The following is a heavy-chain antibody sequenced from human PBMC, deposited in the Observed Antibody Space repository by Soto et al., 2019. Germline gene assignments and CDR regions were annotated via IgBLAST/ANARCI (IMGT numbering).Heavy chain of an antibody. CDR2: ISSSSSYI. V-gene: IGHV3-21*01. J-gene: IGHJ4*02. CDR3: ARDLYSSSARYFDY. CDR1: GFTFSSYS. D-gene: IGHD6-6*01. Sequence: EVQLVESGGGLVKTGGSLRLSCAASGFTFSSYSMNWVRQAPGKGLEWVSSISSSSSYIYYADSVKGRFTISRDNAKNSLYLQMNSLRAEDTAVYYCARDLYSSSARYFDYWGQGTLVTVSS.